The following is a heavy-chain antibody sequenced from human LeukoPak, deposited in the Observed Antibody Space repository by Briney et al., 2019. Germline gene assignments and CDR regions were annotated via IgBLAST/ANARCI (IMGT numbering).Heavy chain of an antibody. D-gene: IGHD3-10*01. CDR1: GFTFSSYA. CDR2: ISSSSSYI. J-gene: IGHJ4*02. V-gene: IGHV3-21*01. CDR3: ARNPGRKFDF. Sequence: GGSLRLSCAASGFTFSSYAMHWVRQAPGKGLEWVSSISSSSSYIYYADSVKGRFTISRDNAKSSLYLQMNSLRAEDAAVYYCARNPGRKFDFWGQGALVTVSS.